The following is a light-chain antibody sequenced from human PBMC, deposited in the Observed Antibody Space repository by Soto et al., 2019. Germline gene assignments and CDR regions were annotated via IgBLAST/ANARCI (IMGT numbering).Light chain of an antibody. V-gene: IGKV3-20*01. CDR2: GAS. J-gene: IGKJ2*01. Sequence: EIVLTQSPGTLSLSPGERATLSCRASQSVSSSYLAWYQQKPGQAPRLLIYGASSRATGIPDRFSGSGSGTDFTLTISRLEPEDFAVYYCQQYGSSFYTFGQGTNLEIK. CDR1: QSVSSSY. CDR3: QQYGSSFYT.